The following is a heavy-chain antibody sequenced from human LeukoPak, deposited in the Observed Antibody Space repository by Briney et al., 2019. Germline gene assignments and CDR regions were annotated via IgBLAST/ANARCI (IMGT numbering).Heavy chain of an antibody. CDR1: GYSFPNYW. V-gene: IGHV5-51*01. D-gene: IGHD1-26*01. CDR2: IYPGDSDI. CDR3: AIRYSGSYNDY. J-gene: IGHJ4*02. Sequence: GESLKISCKGSGYSFPNYWLGWVRQMPGKGLEWMGIIYPGDSDIRYSPSFQGQVTISADKSISTAYLQWSSLRASDTAMYYCAIRYSGSYNDYWGQGTLVTVSS.